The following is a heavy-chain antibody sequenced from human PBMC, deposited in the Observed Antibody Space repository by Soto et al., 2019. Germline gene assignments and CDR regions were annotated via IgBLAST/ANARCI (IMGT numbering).Heavy chain of an antibody. CDR3: ASGVEMATIHGMDV. CDR1: GFTFSSYS. J-gene: IGHJ6*02. Sequence: GGSLRLSCSASGFTFSSYSMNWVRQAPGKGLEWVSSISSSSSYIYYADSVKGRFTISRDNAKNSLYLQMNSLRAEDTAVYYCASGVEMATIHGMDVWGQGTTVTV. D-gene: IGHD5-12*01. V-gene: IGHV3-21*01. CDR2: ISSSSSYI.